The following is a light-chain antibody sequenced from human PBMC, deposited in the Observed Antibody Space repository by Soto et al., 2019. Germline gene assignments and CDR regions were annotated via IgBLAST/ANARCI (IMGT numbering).Light chain of an antibody. CDR1: QSISSNY. V-gene: IGKV3-20*01. J-gene: IGKJ4*01. Sequence: ESVLTQSPGTLSLSPGERATLSCRASQSISSNYLAWYQQKPGQAPRLLIYAASSRATGIQDRFRGSGSGTDFTLTISRLEPEDFAMYYCQQYGISPLTFGGGTKVEIK. CDR3: QQYGISPLT. CDR2: AAS.